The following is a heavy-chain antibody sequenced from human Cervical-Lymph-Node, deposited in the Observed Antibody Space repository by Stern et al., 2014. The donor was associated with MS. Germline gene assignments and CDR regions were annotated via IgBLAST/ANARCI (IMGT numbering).Heavy chain of an antibody. CDR2: IYYSGST. CDR1: GDSMNNYY. J-gene: IGHJ6*02. V-gene: IGHV4-59*01. CDR3: ARDARYYGSWTFEAFYHYYGEDI. Sequence: QLQLQESGPGLVKPSETLSLTCTVSGDSMNNYYWSWIRQPPGKGLEWIGYIYYSGSTNYNPSLKSRVTISVDMSKNQFSLNLSSVTAADTAVYYCARDARYYGSWTFEAFYHYYGEDIWGQGTTGIVSS. D-gene: IGHD3-10*01.